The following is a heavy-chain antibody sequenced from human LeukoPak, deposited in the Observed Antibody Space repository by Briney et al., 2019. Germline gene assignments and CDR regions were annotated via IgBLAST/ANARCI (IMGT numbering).Heavy chain of an antibody. CDR2: INSNSGGT. CDR3: ARDHRPSDY. J-gene: IGHJ4*02. CDR1: GYTFTAYY. Sequence: ASVKVSCKASGYTFTAYYMHWVRQAPGQGLEWMGWINSNSGGTNYAQRFQGRVTISVDTSKNQFSLKLSSVTAADTAVYYCARDHRPSDYWGQGTLVTVSS. V-gene: IGHV1-2*02.